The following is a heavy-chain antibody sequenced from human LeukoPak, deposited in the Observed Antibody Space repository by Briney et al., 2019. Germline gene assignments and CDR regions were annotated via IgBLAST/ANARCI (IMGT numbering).Heavy chain of an antibody. CDR2: ISSSSSAI. V-gene: IGHV3-48*02. J-gene: IGHJ4*02. CDR1: GFTFSSYS. D-gene: IGHD6-19*01. CDR3: ARANLAVAGTQASDY. Sequence: GGSLRLSCAASGFTFSSYSMNWVRQAPGKGLERVSYISSSSSAIYYADSVKGRFTISRDNAQNSLYLQMNSLRDEDTAVYYCARANLAVAGTQASDYWGQGTLVTVSS.